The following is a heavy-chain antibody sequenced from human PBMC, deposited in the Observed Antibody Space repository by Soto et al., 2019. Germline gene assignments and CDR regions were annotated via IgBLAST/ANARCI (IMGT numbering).Heavy chain of an antibody. D-gene: IGHD3-3*01. CDR3: ARDVTIFGVAPDWAFDI. J-gene: IGHJ3*02. CDR1: GYTFTSYY. Sequence: ASVKVSCKASGYTFTSYYMHWVRQAPGQGLEWMGIINPSGGSTSYAQKFQGRVTMTRDTSTSTVYMELSSLRSEDTAVYYCARDVTIFGVAPDWAFDIWGQGTMVTVSS. V-gene: IGHV1-46*01. CDR2: INPSGGST.